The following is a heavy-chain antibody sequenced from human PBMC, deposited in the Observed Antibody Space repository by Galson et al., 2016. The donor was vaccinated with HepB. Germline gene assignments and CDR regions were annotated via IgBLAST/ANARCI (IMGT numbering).Heavy chain of an antibody. V-gene: IGHV4-39*02. Sequence: SETLSLTCTVSGGSISNRDYYWVWIRQSPAKGLEWIGSFYQSGSTYYNPSLQSRVTISGDTSTDHLSLSLSAVTAGDTALYYCARGDYYSDYFDFWGQGTLVAVSS. D-gene: IGHD3-22*01. J-gene: IGHJ4*02. CDR3: ARGDYYSDYFDF. CDR2: FYQSGST. CDR1: GGSISNRDYY.